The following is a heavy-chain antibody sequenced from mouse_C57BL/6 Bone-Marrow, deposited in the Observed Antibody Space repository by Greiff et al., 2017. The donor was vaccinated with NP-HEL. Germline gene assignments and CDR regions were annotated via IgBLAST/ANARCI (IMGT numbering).Heavy chain of an antibody. D-gene: IGHD1-1*01. CDR2: IHPNSGST. J-gene: IGHJ2*01. Sequence: VHLVESGAELVKPGASVKLSCKASGYTFTSYWMHWVTQRPRQGLEWIGMIHPNSGSTNYNEKLKSKATLTVDKSSSTAYMQLSSLTSEDSAVYYCAREAGYYYGSSYFDYWGQGTTLTVSS. V-gene: IGHV1-64*01. CDR3: AREAGYYYGSSYFDY. CDR1: GYTFTSYW.